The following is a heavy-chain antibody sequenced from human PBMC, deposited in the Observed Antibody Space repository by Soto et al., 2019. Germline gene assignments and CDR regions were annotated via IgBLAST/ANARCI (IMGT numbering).Heavy chain of an antibody. D-gene: IGHD2-15*01. J-gene: IGHJ6*02. V-gene: IGHV3-66*01. CDR3: GRVRGWCSGGRCYGNYYYGMVV. CDR2: IYSGGST. Sequence: EVQLVDSGGGLVQPGGSLRISCAASGFTVSSNYMTWVRQAPGKGLEWVSVIYSGGSTYYADSVQGRFTISRDNSKNTLYLQMISLRVEDTAVYYCGRVRGWCSGGRCYGNYYYGMVVWGQGTTVTVSS. CDR1: GFTVSSNY.